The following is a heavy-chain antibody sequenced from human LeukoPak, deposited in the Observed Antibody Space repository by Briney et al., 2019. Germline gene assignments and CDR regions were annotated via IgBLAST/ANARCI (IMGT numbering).Heavy chain of an antibody. CDR2: INPSGGST. CDR3: ARGVFGELEKLMFQH. V-gene: IGHV1-46*01. CDR1: VYTFTTYY. Sequence: GASVKVSSTASVYTFTTYYIHWVRQAPGQGLEWMGVINPSGGSTSYPQKFQDRVTMTRDTSTSTVYMELSSLKSDDTAIYYCARGVFGELEKLMFQHGGQGTLVTVS. J-gene: IGHJ1*01. D-gene: IGHD3-10*02.